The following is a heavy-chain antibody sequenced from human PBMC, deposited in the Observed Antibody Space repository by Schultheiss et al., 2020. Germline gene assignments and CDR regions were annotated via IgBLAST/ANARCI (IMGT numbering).Heavy chain of an antibody. CDR2: IYYSGST. Sequence: SETLSLTCAVSGGSISNSNWWSWVRQPPGKGLEWIGEIYYSGSTNYNPSLKSRVTISVDTSKNQFSLQLNSVTPEDTAVYYCARAPEQWLVAPGGWFDPWGEGTLGTVAS. CDR3: ARAPEQWLVAPGGWFDP. J-gene: IGHJ5*02. D-gene: IGHD6-19*01. CDR1: GGSISNSNW. V-gene: IGHV4-4*02.